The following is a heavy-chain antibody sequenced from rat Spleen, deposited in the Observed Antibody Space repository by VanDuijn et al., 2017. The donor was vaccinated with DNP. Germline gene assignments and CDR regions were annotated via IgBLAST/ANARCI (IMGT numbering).Heavy chain of an antibody. J-gene: IGHJ2*01. V-gene: IGHV5-25*01. D-gene: IGHD1-11*01. CDR1: GFTFSNYG. CDR2: ISTGGGDT. Sequence: EVQLVESGGGLVQPGRSMKLSCAASGFTFSNYGMAWVRQAPTKGLEWVASISTGGGDTYYSDSVKGRFTISRDNAKSTLYLQMDSLRSEDTATYYCTREAFHGGSYFDYSLQGVMVTVTS. CDR3: TREAFHGGSYFDY.